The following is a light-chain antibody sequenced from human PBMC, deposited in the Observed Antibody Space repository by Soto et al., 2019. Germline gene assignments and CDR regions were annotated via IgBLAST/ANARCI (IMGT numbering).Light chain of an antibody. V-gene: IGKV3D-15*01. CDR1: QSVSSSS. Sequence: PGERATLSCRASQSVSSSSLAWYQQKRGQAPRLLIHGASSRATGIPDRFSGSGSGTEFTLTISSLQSEDFAVYYCQQYNDWHPWTFGQGTKVDIK. CDR3: QQYNDWHPWT. J-gene: IGKJ1*01. CDR2: GAS.